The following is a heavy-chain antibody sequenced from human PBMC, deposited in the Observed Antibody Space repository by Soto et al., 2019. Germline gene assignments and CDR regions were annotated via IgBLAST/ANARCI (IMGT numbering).Heavy chain of an antibody. V-gene: IGHV4-39*01. D-gene: IGHD3-22*01. Sequence: QLQLQESGPGLVKPSETLSLTCTVSGGSFSSSTYYWGWIRQPPGKGLEWIGSMYSGGNTYYNPSLKSRFPVSVDTSKNPFSLKLTSVTAADTAMYYCARQPYDSTGYYYGAWGQGTLVTVSS. CDR3: ARQPYDSTGYYYGA. CDR1: GGSFSSSTYY. CDR2: MYSGGNT. J-gene: IGHJ5*02.